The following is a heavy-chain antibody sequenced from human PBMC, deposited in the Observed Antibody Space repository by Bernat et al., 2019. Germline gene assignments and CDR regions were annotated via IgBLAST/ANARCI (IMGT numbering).Heavy chain of an antibody. CDR1: GFTFSSYG. D-gene: IGHD5-18*01. V-gene: IGHV3-30*03. J-gene: IGHJ4*02. Sequence: QVQLVESGGGVVQPGRSLRLSCAASGFTFSSYGMHWVRQAPGKGLEWVAVISYDGSNKYYADSVKGRFTISRDNSKNTLYLQMNSLRAEDTAVYYCASYSYGYAALFDYWGQGTLVTVSS. CDR2: ISYDGSNK. CDR3: ASYSYGYAALFDY.